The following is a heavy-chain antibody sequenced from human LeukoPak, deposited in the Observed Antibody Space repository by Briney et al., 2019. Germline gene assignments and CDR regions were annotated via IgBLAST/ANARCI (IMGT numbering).Heavy chain of an antibody. CDR2: INNDGSGT. J-gene: IGHJ6*02. D-gene: IGHD3-10*01. CDR3: VRGGFGHAMDV. V-gene: IGHV3-74*01. Sequence: QAGGSLRLSCAASGFTFSSYWMHWVRQAPGKGLVWVSVINNDGSGTNYADSVKGRSTISRDNAKNTLYLQMTSLGAEDPAVYYCVRGGFGHAMDVWGQGTTVTVSS. CDR1: GFTFSSYW.